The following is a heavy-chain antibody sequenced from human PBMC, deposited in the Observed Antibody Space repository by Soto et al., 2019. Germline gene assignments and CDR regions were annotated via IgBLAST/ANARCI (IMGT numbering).Heavy chain of an antibody. J-gene: IGHJ4*02. Sequence: QITLKESGPTLVKPTQTLTVTCTFSGFSLSTSGAGVGWIRQSPGKAPEWLALFSWKDEKRYKPGLKSRLTISKDTSQNQVVLTMTVMDPVDTATYFCAHRYGGNYYRWYFDSWGQGTLVTVSS. V-gene: IGHV2-5*01. CDR1: GFSLSTSGAG. D-gene: IGHD1-26*01. CDR2: FSWKDEK. CDR3: AHRYGGNYYRWYFDS.